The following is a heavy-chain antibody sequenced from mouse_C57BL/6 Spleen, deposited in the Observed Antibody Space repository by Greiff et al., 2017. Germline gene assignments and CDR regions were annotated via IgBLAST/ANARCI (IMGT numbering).Heavy chain of an antibody. D-gene: IGHD1-1*01. Sequence: EVQLVESGGGLVQPGGSLKLSCAASGFTFSDYGMAWVRQAPRKGPEWVAFISNLAYSIYYADTVTGRFAISRENAKNTLYLEMSSLRSEDTAMYCCARQGTTVVEYFGVWGTGTTVTVSS. CDR1: GFTFSDYG. V-gene: IGHV5-15*01. CDR3: ARQGTTVVEYFGV. J-gene: IGHJ1*03. CDR2: ISNLAYSI.